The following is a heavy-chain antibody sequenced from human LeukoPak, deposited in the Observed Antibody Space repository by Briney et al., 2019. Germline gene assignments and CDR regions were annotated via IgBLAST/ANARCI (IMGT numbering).Heavy chain of an antibody. Sequence: GGSLRLSCAASGFTFSSYAMSWVRQAPGKGLEWVSAISGSGGSTYYAHSVKGRFTISRDNSKNTLYLQMNSLRAEDTAVYYCAKDPVRGVSGMYVWGKGTTVTVSS. CDR2: ISGSGGST. D-gene: IGHD3-10*01. CDR1: GFTFSSYA. J-gene: IGHJ6*04. CDR3: AKDPVRGVSGMYV. V-gene: IGHV3-23*01.